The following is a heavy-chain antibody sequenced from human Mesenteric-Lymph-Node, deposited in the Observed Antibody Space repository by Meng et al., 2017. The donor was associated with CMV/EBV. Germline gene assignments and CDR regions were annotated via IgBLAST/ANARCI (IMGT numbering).Heavy chain of an antibody. Sequence: GESLKISCAASGFTFSSYAMHWVRQAPGKGLEWVSSISSSSSYIYYADSVKGRFTISRDNAKNSLYLQMNSLRSEDTAVYYCARSAGVAYCGGDCIKDDAFDIWGQGTMVTVSS. CDR3: ARSAGVAYCGGDCIKDDAFDI. V-gene: IGHV3-21*04. CDR2: ISSSSSYI. D-gene: IGHD2-21*01. J-gene: IGHJ3*02. CDR1: GFTFSSYA.